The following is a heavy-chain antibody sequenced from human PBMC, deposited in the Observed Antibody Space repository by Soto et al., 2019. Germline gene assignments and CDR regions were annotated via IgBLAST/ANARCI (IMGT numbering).Heavy chain of an antibody. D-gene: IGHD6-13*01. V-gene: IGHV3-66*01. CDR1: GFTVSSNY. CDR2: IYGAAST. J-gene: IGHJ4*02. CDR3: ARDGPSRSRYYFDY. Sequence: EVQLVESGGGLVQPGGSLRLSCAASGFTVSSNYMNWVRQAPGKGLEWVSIIYGAASTYYADSVKGRFTISRDNSKNTLYLQMNSLRAEDTAVYYRARDGPSRSRYYFDYWGQGTLVTVSS.